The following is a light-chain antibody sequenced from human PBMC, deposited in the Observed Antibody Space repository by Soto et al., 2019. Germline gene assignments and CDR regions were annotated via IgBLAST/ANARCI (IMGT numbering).Light chain of an antibody. CDR2: ATS. CDR3: QQSYSSPYT. CDR1: QDINKY. Sequence: DIQMTQSPSSLSAAVGDSVTITCRASQDINKYLNWYHQTPGKAPKLLVFATSTLHIGVPSRFSSSRSGTDFSLTITSLQPEEFATYYCQQSYSSPYTFGQGTKLEIK. V-gene: IGKV1-39*01. J-gene: IGKJ2*01.